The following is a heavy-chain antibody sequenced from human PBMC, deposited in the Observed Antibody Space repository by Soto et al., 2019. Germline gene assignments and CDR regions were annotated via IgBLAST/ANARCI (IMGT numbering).Heavy chain of an antibody. CDR2: IIPISGTT. CDR3: ARWGGLSCSGAVCFKKPFDY. J-gene: IGHJ4*02. CDR1: GGTFNNYA. Sequence: QVQLVQSGAEVKRPESSMKVSCKPSGGTFNNYAINWVRQAPGQGLEWMGAIIPISGTTKYAQKFQGRVTITADKSTSTVYMDLSSLRSEDTAVYYCARWGGLSCSGAVCFKKPFDYWGQGTLDTVSS. V-gene: IGHV1-69*06. D-gene: IGHD2-8*02.